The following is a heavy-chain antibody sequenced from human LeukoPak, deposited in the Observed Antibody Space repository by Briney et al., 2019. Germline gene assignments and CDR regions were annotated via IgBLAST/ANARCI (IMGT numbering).Heavy chain of an antibody. Sequence: SETLSLTCAVSGGSISSSNRWSWVRQPPGRGLEWIGEIYHSGSTNYNPSLKSRVTISVDKSKNQFSLKLSSVTAADTAVYYCARTYGSGSYLHWFDPWGQGTLVTVSS. CDR3: ARTYGSGSYLHWFDP. CDR2: IYHSGST. CDR1: GGSISSSNR. V-gene: IGHV4-4*02. J-gene: IGHJ5*02. D-gene: IGHD3-10*01.